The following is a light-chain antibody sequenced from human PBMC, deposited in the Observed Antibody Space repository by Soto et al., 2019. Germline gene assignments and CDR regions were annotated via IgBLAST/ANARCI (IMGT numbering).Light chain of an antibody. CDR1: QSINNNY. J-gene: IGKJ2*01. CDR2: GVS. CDR3: QQYENSPRNT. Sequence: IVLTQSPDTLSLSPGERATLSCRASQSINNNYLAWYQQKPGQAPRLLIHGVSSRATGIPDRFSGSGSGTDFTLTISRLEPEDFAVYYCQQYENSPRNTFGQGTNLEIK. V-gene: IGKV3-20*01.